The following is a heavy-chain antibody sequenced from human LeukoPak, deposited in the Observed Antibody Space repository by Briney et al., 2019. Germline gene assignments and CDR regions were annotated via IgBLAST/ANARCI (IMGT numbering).Heavy chain of an antibody. D-gene: IGHD3-22*01. J-gene: IGHJ3*02. CDR3: ARDARPWYYYDSSGLAPAFDI. V-gene: IGHV3-30-3*01. CDR2: ISYDGSNK. Sequence: GGSLRLSCGASGFTFSSYAMHWVRQAPGKGLEWVAVISYDGSNKYYADSVKGRFTISRDNSKNTLYLQMNSLRAEDTAVYYCARDARPWYYYDSSGLAPAFDIWGQGTMVTVSS. CDR1: GFTFSSYA.